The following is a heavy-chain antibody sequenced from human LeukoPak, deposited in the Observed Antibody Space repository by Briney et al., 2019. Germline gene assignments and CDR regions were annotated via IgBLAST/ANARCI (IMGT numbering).Heavy chain of an antibody. Sequence: SETLSLTCAVYGGSFSGYYWSWIRQPPGKGLEWIGEINHSGSTNYNPSLKSRVIISVDTSKNQISLKLSSVTAADTAVYYCASTQPDIWGQGTMVTVSS. CDR2: INHSGST. D-gene: IGHD2-15*01. V-gene: IGHV4-34*01. J-gene: IGHJ3*02. CDR1: GGSFSGYY. CDR3: ASTQPDI.